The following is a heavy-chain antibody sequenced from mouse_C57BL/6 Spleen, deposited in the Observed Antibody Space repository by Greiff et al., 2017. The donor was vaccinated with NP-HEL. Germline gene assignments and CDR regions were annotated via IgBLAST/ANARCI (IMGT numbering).Heavy chain of an antibody. Sequence: QVQLQQPGTELVKPGASLKLSCKASGYTFTSYWMHWVKQRPGQGLEWIGNINTSNGATYYTEKLKSKATLTVDKSSNTAYMQLSSLTSEDSAVYYCARVTTVVYLGYWGQGTTLTVSS. CDR1: GYTFTSYW. CDR3: ARVTTVVYLGY. J-gene: IGHJ2*01. D-gene: IGHD1-1*01. V-gene: IGHV1-53*01. CDR2: INTSNGAT.